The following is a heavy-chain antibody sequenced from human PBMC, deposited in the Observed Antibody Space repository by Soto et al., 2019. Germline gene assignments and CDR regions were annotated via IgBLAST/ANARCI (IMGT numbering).Heavy chain of an antibody. CDR2: IWHDGGNK. CDR3: ARDGDVNTGFGKDY. V-gene: IGHV3-33*01. J-gene: IGHJ4*02. CDR1: GFTFSSYG. Sequence: LRLSCAASGFTFSSYGTHWVRQAPGKGLEWVAFIWHDGGNKFYAESVKGRFTISRDNSKNTLYLQMTSLSAEDTAMYYCARDGDVNTGFGKDYWGQGTMVTVYS. D-gene: IGHD3-16*01.